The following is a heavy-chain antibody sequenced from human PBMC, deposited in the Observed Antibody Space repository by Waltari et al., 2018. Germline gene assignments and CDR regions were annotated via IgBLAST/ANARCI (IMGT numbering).Heavy chain of an antibody. Sequence: QERLVQSGAEVKKPGASVKVSCKASGYTFTSLHINWVRQATGQGLEWMGWMDPKTGNTGYAQKFQGKVNMTNETSITTSYIELNRLTSGDTAGYFLSGGYSHDRDGAFDIWGQGTMVTVSS. J-gene: IGHJ3*02. CDR1: GYTFTSLH. CDR3: SGGYSHDRDGAFDI. CDR2: MDPKTGNT. V-gene: IGHV1-8*01. D-gene: IGHD4-4*01.